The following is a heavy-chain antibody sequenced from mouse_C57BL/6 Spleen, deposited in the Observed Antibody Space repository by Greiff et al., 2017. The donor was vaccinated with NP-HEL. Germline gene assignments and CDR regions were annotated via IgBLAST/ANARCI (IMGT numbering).Heavy chain of an antibody. CDR3: ASGGLLRYRFAY. CDR2: ILPGSGST. D-gene: IGHD1-1*01. V-gene: IGHV1-9*01. Sequence: QVQLQQSGAELMKPGASVKLSCKATGYTFTGYWIEWVKQRPGHGLEWIGEILPGSGSTNYNEKFKGKATFTADTSSNTAYMQLSSLTTEDSAIYYCASGGLLRYRFAYWGQGTLVTVSA. J-gene: IGHJ3*01. CDR1: GYTFTGYW.